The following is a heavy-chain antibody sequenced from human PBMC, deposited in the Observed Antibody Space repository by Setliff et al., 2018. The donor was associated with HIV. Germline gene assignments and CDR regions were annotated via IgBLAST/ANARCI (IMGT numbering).Heavy chain of an antibody. CDR3: VTGVGTSSVDY. Sequence: GGSLRLSCAASGFTFSNSWMTWVRQAPGKGLEWVGRIKTKTQRGTTDYAAPAKGRFIISRDDSKNTLYLQMNSLRSEDTAVYCCVTGVGTSSVDYWGQGTMVTVSS. D-gene: IGHD3-22*01. CDR1: GFTFSNSW. J-gene: IGHJ4*02. CDR2: IKTKTQRGTT. V-gene: IGHV3-15*01.